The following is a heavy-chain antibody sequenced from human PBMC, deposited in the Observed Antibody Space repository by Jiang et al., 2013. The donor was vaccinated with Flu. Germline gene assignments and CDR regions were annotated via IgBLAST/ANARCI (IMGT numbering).Heavy chain of an antibody. CDR3: ARDRRYCSSTSCDEVGFDP. D-gene: IGHD2-2*01. J-gene: IGHJ5*02. V-gene: IGHV4-59*01. CDR2: IYYSGST. Sequence: GKGLEWIGYIYYSGSTNXNPSLKSRVTISVDTSKNQFSLKLSSVTAADTAVYYCARDRRYCSSTSCDEVGFDPWGQGTLVTVSS.